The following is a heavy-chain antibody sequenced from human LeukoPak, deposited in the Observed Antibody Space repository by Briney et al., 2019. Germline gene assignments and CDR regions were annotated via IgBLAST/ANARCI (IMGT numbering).Heavy chain of an antibody. CDR2: IRYDGSNK. J-gene: IGHJ6*02. D-gene: IGHD3-3*02. V-gene: IGHV3-30*02. CDR1: GFTYSSYG. Sequence: GGSLRLSCAASGFTYSSYGMHWVRQAPGKGLEWVAFIRYDGSNKYYADSVKGRFTISRDNSKNTLYLQMNSLRAEDTAVYYCAKFSGAKFSRNYGMDVWGQGTTVTVSS. CDR3: AKFSGAKFSRNYGMDV.